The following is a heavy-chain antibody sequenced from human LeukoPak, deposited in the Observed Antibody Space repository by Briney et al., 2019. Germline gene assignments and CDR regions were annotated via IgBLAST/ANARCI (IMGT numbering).Heavy chain of an antibody. CDR1: GFTFSNAW. Sequence: GGSLRLSCAASGFTFSNAWMSWVRQAPGKGLEWVGRIKSKTDGGKTDYAAPVKGRFTISRDDSKNTLYLQMNSLKTEDTAVYYFTTDLPPYYDFWSGWNYWGQGTLVTVSS. CDR2: IKSKTDGGKT. J-gene: IGHJ4*02. CDR3: TTDLPPYYDFWSGWNY. D-gene: IGHD3-3*01. V-gene: IGHV3-15*01.